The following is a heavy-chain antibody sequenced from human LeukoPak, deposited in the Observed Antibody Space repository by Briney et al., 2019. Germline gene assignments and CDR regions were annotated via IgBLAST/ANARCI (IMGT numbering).Heavy chain of an antibody. J-gene: IGHJ4*02. Sequence: GGSLRLSCAASGFTFSDYSMNWVRQAPGKGLEWVSTLSGSGGSTHYADSVKGRFTISRDNSKNTLYLQMNSLRAEDTAVYYCAKDQELLLGYWGRGTLVTVSS. V-gene: IGHV3-23*01. CDR2: LSGSGGST. CDR1: GFTFSDYS. D-gene: IGHD2-15*01. CDR3: AKDQELLLGY.